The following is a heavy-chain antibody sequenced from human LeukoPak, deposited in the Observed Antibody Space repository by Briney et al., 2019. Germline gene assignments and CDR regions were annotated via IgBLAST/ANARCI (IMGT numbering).Heavy chain of an antibody. J-gene: IGHJ4*02. V-gene: IGHV1-69*13. D-gene: IGHD3-9*01. Sequence: SVQFSCKASGGTFNSYAFSWVRQPPGQGLAWMGGIIPIFGTANYAQKFQGRVTITADESTSTAYMELSSLRSEDTAVYYCARGSPLRYFDWLCDYWGQGTLVTVSS. CDR3: ARGSPLRYFDWLCDY. CDR1: GGTFNSYA. CDR2: IIPIFGTA.